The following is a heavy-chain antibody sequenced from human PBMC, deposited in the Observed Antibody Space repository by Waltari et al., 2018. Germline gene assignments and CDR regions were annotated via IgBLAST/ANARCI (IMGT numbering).Heavy chain of an antibody. J-gene: IGHJ3*02. V-gene: IGHV4-39*07. CDR2: IYYSGSN. CDR1: GGSISSSSYY. D-gene: IGHD3-10*01. Sequence: QLQLQESGPGLVKPSETLSLTCTVSGGSISSSSYYWGWIRQPPGKGLEWIGRIYYSGSNDYNPSLKSRVTISVDTSKNQFSLKLSSVTAADTAVYYCAREGNQRGAFDIWGQGTMVTVSS. CDR3: AREGNQRGAFDI.